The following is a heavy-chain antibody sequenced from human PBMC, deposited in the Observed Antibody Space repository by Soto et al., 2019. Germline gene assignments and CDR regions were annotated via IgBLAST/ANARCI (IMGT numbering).Heavy chain of an antibody. D-gene: IGHD3-9*01. J-gene: IGHJ4*02. V-gene: IGHV3-23*01. Sequence: EVQLLESGGDLVQPGGSLRLSCAASGFTFTSYAMSWIRQAPGKGLEWVSAITGGGDNTYYADSVKGRFTISRDNSKNTLYLQMNSLRAEDTAFYYCTQDGGSRDWLTVNWGQGTLVTFSS. CDR2: ITGGGDNT. CDR3: TQDGGSRDWLTVN. CDR1: GFTFTSYA.